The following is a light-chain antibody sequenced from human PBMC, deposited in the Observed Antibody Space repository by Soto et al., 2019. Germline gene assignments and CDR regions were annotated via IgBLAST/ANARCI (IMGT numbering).Light chain of an antibody. CDR1: QSISSW. CDR3: QQYNSYSPPT. V-gene: IGKV1-5*01. J-gene: IGKJ1*01. Sequence: DIQMTQSPSTLSASVGDRVTITCRASQSISSWLAWYQQKPGKAPKLLIYDASSLESGVPSRFSGSGSGTEFTLTISSLQPYDFTTYYCQQYNSYSPPTFGQRTNVEIK. CDR2: DAS.